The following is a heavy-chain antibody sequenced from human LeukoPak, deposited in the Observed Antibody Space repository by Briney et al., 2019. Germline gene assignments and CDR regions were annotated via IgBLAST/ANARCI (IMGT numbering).Heavy chain of an antibody. Sequence: GGSLRLSCTGSGFTFGHYALAWVRQAPGKGLEWVAFIRYDGTNKYSADSVKGRFTISRDNSKNTLYLQMNSLRAEDTAVYYCAKDKIWGEDYFDYWGQGTLVTVSS. CDR2: IRYDGTNK. CDR1: GFTFGHYA. V-gene: IGHV3-30*02. CDR3: AKDKIWGEDYFDY. D-gene: IGHD3-16*01. J-gene: IGHJ4*02.